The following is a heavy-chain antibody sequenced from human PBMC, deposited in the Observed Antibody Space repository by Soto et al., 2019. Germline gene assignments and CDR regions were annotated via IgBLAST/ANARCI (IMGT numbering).Heavy chain of an antibody. D-gene: IGHD5-18*01. CDR1: SFSGYY. CDR2: INHSGST. Sequence: SFSGYYWSWIRQPPGKGLEWIGEINHSGSTNYNPSLKSRVTISVDTSKNQFSLKLRSVTAADTAVYYCARDSYNFDDWGQGILVTVSS. V-gene: IGHV4-34*01. J-gene: IGHJ4*02. CDR3: ARDSYNFDD.